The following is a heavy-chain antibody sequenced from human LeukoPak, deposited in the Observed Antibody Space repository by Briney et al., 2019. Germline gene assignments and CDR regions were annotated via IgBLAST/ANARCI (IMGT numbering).Heavy chain of an antibody. CDR3: ARGAGRSGWHDAFDI. CDR2: ISSSSSYI. V-gene: IGHV3-21*01. J-gene: IGHJ3*02. D-gene: IGHD6-19*01. CDR1: GFTFSSYW. Sequence: GGSLRLSCAASGFTFSSYWMSWVRQAPGKGLEWVSSISSSSSYIYYADSVKGRFTISRDNAKNSLYLQMNSLRAEDTAVYYCARGAGRSGWHDAFDIWGQGTMVTVSS.